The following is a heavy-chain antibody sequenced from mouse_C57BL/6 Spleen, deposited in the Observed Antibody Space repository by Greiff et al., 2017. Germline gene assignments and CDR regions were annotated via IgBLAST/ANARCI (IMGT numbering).Heavy chain of an antibody. CDR3: APLYYGSSYAFAY. J-gene: IGHJ3*01. V-gene: IGHV14-3*01. Sequence: VHVKQSVAELVRPGASVKLSCTASGFNIKNTYMHWVKQRPEQGLEWIGRIDPANGNTKYAPKFQGKATITADTSSNTAYLQLSSLTSEDTAIYYCAPLYYGSSYAFAYWGQGTLVTVSA. CDR1: GFNIKNTY. CDR2: IDPANGNT. D-gene: IGHD1-1*01.